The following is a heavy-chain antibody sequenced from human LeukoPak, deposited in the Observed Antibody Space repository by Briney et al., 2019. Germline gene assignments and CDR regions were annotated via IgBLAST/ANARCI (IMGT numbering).Heavy chain of an antibody. V-gene: IGHV3-11*04. Sequence: GGSLRLSCAASGFTFSDYYMSWIRQAPGKGLEWVSYISSSGSTIYYTDSVKGRFTVSRDNAKNSLYLQMNSLRTEDTAVYYCARGQDYSYYYYMDVWGKGTTVTVSS. J-gene: IGHJ6*03. CDR1: GFTFSDYY. CDR3: ARGQDYSYYYYMDV. CDR2: ISSSGSTI.